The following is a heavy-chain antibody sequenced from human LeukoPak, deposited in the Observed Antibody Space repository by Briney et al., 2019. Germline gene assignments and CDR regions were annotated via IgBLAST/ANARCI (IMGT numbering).Heavy chain of an antibody. CDR3: VRGGAPFAFDS. Sequence: GGTLRLSCVASGFTFSSYYMFWVRQAPGKGLVWLSQIYPDGRSASYADSVRGRFTISRDNVKNTLSLQMSSLRAEDTAVYSCVRGGAPFAFDSWGQATVVTVSS. J-gene: IGHJ4*02. D-gene: IGHD1-26*01. CDR2: IYPDGRSA. V-gene: IGHV3-74*01. CDR1: GFTFSSYY.